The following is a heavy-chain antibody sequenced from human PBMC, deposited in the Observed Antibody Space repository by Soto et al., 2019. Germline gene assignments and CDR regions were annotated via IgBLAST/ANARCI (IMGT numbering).Heavy chain of an antibody. CDR2: IYHSGST. J-gene: IGHJ5*02. CDR1: GGSISSSNW. D-gene: IGHD3-3*01. V-gene: IGHV4-4*02. Sequence: PSETLSLTCAVSGGSISSSNWWSWVRQPPGKGLEWIGYIYHSGSTNYNPSLKSRVTISVDTSKNQFSLKLSSVTAADTAVYYCARDVVDFWSGYYTGSHWFDPWGQGTLVTVSS. CDR3: ARDVVDFWSGYYTGSHWFDP.